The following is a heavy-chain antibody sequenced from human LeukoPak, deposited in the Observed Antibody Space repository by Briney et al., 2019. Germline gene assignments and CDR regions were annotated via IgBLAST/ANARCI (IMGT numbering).Heavy chain of an antibody. V-gene: IGHV1-69*13. J-gene: IGHJ3*02. D-gene: IGHD3-22*01. Sequence: SVKVSCKASVGTLSSYAISWVRQAPGQGLEWMGGIIPIFGTANYAQEFQGRVTITADESTSTAYMELSSLRSEDTAVYYCAREKEGYYDSSGYYLGAFDIWGQGTMVTVSS. CDR3: AREKEGYYDSSGYYLGAFDI. CDR1: VGTLSSYA. CDR2: IIPIFGTA.